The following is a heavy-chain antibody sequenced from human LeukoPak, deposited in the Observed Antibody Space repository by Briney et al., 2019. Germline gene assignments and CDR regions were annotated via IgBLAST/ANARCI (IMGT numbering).Heavy chain of an antibody. V-gene: IGHV3-11*01. D-gene: IGHD5-18*01. J-gene: IGHJ4*02. Sequence: GGSLRLSCAASGFTFTDYYMSWIRQAPGKGLEWVSYITNSGTTIYYADSVKGRFTISRDNAKNSLYLQMNSLRAEDTAFYYCAKEGYSYSFDYWGQGTLVTVSS. CDR1: GFTFTDYY. CDR3: AKEGYSYSFDY. CDR2: ITNSGTTI.